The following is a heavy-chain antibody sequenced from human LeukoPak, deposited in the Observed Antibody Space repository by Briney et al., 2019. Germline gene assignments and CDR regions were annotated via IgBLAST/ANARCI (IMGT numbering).Heavy chain of an antibody. D-gene: IGHD2-21*01. Sequence: GGSLRLSRAPSGFTLCSIYMGWVRQAPGEGREWWSAIYIDSSIYYADSVKSRFTISRHNSKHTLSLQMSSRRAEHTAVYYCTRIRGDWYFDYGGQGTLDTVSS. J-gene: IGHJ4*02. V-gene: IGHV3-53*01. CDR2: IYIDSSI. CDR1: GFTLCSIY. CDR3: TRIRGDWYFDY.